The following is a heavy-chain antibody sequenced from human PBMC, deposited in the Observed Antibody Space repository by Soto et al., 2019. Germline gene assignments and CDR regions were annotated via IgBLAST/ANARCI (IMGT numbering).Heavy chain of an antibody. CDR2: IKQDGSEK. CDR1: GFTFSSYW. J-gene: IGHJ4*02. CDR3: AGDADCSGGRCYHHFDS. Sequence: EVQLVESGGGLVQPGGSLRLSCAASGFTFSSYWMSWVRQAPGKGLEWVANIKQDGSEKYYVDSVKGRFTISRDNAKNSLYLQMNSLRAEDTAVYYCAGDADCSGGRCYHHFDSWGQGTLVTVSS. V-gene: IGHV3-7*01. D-gene: IGHD2-15*01.